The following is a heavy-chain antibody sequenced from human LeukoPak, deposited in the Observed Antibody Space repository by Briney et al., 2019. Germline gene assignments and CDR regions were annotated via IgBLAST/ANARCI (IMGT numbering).Heavy chain of an antibody. D-gene: IGHD6-13*01. CDR3: AGDSGSSWYGLDY. J-gene: IGHJ4*02. V-gene: IGHV4-59*01. CDR2: IYYSGST. Sequence: SETLSLTCTVSGGSISSYYWSWIRQPPGKGLEWIGYIYYSGSTNYNPSLKSRVTISVDTSKNQFSLKLSSVTAADTAVYYCAGDSGSSWYGLDYWGQGTLVTVSS. CDR1: GGSISSYY.